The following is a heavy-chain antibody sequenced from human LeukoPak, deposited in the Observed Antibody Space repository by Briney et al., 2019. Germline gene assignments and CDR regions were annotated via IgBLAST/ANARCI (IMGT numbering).Heavy chain of an antibody. Sequence: ASVKLSCNASGYTFTSYDINWVRNPTGQGLEWMGWMNPSSGNTGYAQKFQGRVTMTRNTSISTAYMELSSLRSEDTAVYYCARVEGRGDYEVFDYWGQGTLVTVSS. D-gene: IGHD3-22*01. J-gene: IGHJ4*02. CDR3: ARVEGRGDYEVFDY. V-gene: IGHV1-8*01. CDR2: MNPSSGNT. CDR1: GYTFTSYD.